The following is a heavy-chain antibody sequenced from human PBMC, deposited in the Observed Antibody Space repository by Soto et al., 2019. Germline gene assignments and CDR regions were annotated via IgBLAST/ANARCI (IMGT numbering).Heavy chain of an antibody. CDR2: IFDSGTT. CDR3: AKGPSRDIVYF. CDR1: GGSITSDYSC. D-gene: IGHD3-16*02. J-gene: IGHJ4*02. Sequence: SETLSLTCTVSGGSITSDYSCWSWIRQPPGEGLEWIGHIFDSGTTYTNPSLRSQVAISLDTSKTHFSLTLSSVTAADTAVFFVAKGPSRDIVYFSGQGALAIVSS. V-gene: IGHV4-30-4*01.